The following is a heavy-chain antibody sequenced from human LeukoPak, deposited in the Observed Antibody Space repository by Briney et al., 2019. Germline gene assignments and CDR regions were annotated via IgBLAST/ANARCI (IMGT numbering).Heavy chain of an antibody. CDR2: IYTSGST. V-gene: IGHV4-4*07. Sequence: SETLSLNCTVSGGSISSYYWSWIRQPAGKGLEWIGRIYTSGSTNYNPSLKSRVTMSVDTSNNQFSLKLSSVTAADTAVYYCARSPIAAAGPEGAFDIWGQGTMVTVSS. CDR1: GGSISSYY. J-gene: IGHJ3*02. D-gene: IGHD6-13*01. CDR3: ARSPIAAAGPEGAFDI.